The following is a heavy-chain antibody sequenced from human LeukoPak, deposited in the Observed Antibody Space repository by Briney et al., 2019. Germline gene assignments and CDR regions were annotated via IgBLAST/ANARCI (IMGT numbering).Heavy chain of an antibody. V-gene: IGHV1-2*02. CDR1: GYAFTSQD. J-gene: IGHJ4*02. CDR3: ARGPRITMVRGVISYFDY. CDR2: INPNSGGT. D-gene: IGHD3-10*01. Sequence: GASVKVSCKASGYAFTSQDINWVRQAPGQGLEWMGWINPNSGGTNYAQKFQGRVTMTRDTSISTAYMELSRLRSDDTAVYYCARGPRITMVRGVISYFDYWGQGTLVTVSS.